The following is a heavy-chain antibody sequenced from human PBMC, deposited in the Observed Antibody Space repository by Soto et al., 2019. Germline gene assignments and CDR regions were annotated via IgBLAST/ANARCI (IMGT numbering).Heavy chain of an antibody. CDR2: IRSKANSYAT. CDR1: GFTLSGSA. CDR3: TRRGVVQDYMDV. J-gene: IGHJ6*03. V-gene: IGHV3-73*01. Sequence: EVQLVESGGGLVQPGGSLKLSCAASGFTLSGSAIHWVRQASGTGLEWVGRIRSKANSYATAYAASVKGRYTISRDDSKITRYLELNRLKTEDTAIYYFTRRGVVQDYMDVWGKGATVAVSS. D-gene: IGHD2-2*01.